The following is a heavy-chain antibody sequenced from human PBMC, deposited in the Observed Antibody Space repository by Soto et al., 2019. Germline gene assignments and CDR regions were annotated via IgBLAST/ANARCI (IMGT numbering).Heavy chain of an antibody. CDR2: ISGSGDGR. D-gene: IGHD6-13*01. J-gene: IGHJ4*02. V-gene: IGHV3-23*01. CDR3: AKDRIIAAPVNAPADFAY. CDR1: GVTFGNYV. Sequence: PGGSLRLSCDTSGVTFGNYVMTWVRQAPGRGLEWVSSISGSGDGRSYADSVKGRFTISRDNSEKTLYLQMNSLRAEDTAVYYCAKDRIIAAPVNAPADFAYWGQRTLVTVSS.